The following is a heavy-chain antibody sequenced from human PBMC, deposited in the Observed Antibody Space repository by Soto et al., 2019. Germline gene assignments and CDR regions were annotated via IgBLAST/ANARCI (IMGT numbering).Heavy chain of an antibody. V-gene: IGHV1-69*13. CDR1: GGTFSSYA. Sequence: ASVKVSCKASGGTFSSYAVSWVRQAPGQGLEWMGGIIPIFGTADYAQKFQGRVTIIADESTSTAYMELSSLRSEDTAIYYCASHCGGDCYSRSPPYYYYGMDVWGQGTTVTAP. CDR3: ASHCGGDCYSRSPPYYYYGMDV. CDR2: IIPIFGTA. D-gene: IGHD2-21*02. J-gene: IGHJ6*02.